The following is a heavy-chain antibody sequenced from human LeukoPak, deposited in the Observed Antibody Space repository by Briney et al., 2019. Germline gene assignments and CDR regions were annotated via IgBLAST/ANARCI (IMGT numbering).Heavy chain of an antibody. CDR1: GGTFSSYA. J-gene: IGHJ4*02. CDR2: IIPIFGTA. CDR3: AASYNWTPMYYFDY. Sequence: ASVKVSCKASGGTFSSYAISWVRQAPGQGLEWMGGIIPIFGTANYAQKFQGRVTITTDESTSTAYMELSSLRSEDTAVYYCAASYNWTPMYYFDYWGQGTLVTVS. D-gene: IGHD1-20*01. V-gene: IGHV1-69*05.